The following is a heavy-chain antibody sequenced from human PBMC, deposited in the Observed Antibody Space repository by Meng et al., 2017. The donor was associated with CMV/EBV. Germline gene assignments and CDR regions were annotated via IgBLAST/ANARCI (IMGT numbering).Heavy chain of an antibody. Sequence: QGQLVQSGAEVKKPWASVKVSCKASGYTFTGYYMHWVRQAPGQGLEWMGWINPNSGGTNYAQKFQGRVTMTTDTSTSTAYVELRSLRSDDTAIYYCARGVPLGIIYSFDYWGQGTLVTVSS. CDR1: GYTFTGYY. CDR2: INPNSGGT. J-gene: IGHJ4*01. V-gene: IGHV1-2*02. D-gene: IGHD2-21*01. CDR3: ARGVPLGIIYSFDY.